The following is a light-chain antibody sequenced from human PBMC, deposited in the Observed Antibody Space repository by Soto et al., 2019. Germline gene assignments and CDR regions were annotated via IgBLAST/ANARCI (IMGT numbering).Light chain of an antibody. Sequence: DIHMAQSPSSLSASVGDRVTITCRASQSISSYLNWYQQKPGKAPKLLIYAASSLQSGVPSRFSGSGSGTEFTLTINSLQPEDFATCYCQQSYSTPYTFGQGTKLEIK. J-gene: IGKJ2*01. CDR2: AAS. CDR1: QSISSY. CDR3: QQSYSTPYT. V-gene: IGKV1-39*01.